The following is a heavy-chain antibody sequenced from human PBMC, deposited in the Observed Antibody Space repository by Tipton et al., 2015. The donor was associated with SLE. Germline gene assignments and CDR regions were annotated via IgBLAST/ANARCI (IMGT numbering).Heavy chain of an antibody. CDR1: GFTFKSYG. D-gene: IGHD6-19*01. CDR3: AKDMLRGWLFYNYGMDV. CDR2: LRYDEGNK. V-gene: IGHV3-30*02. Sequence: SLRLSCEVSGFTFKSYGMHWVRQAPGKGLEWVAFLRYDEGNKFYANSVKGRFTISRDISKNTLYLQMNSLRPEDTAVYYCAKDMLRGWLFYNYGMDVWGQGTTVTVSS. J-gene: IGHJ6*02.